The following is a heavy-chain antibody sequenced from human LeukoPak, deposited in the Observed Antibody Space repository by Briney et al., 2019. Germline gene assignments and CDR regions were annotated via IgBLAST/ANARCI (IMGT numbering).Heavy chain of an antibody. CDR3: ARGLGGGSHFDY. CDR1: GDSISSYY. V-gene: IGHV4-34*01. CDR2: INHSGST. Sequence: SETLSLTCTVSGDSISSYYWSWIRQPPGKGLEWIGEINHSGSTNYNPSLKSRVTISVDTSKNQFSLKLSSVTAADTAVYYCARGLGGGSHFDYWGQGTLVTVSS. D-gene: IGHD1-26*01. J-gene: IGHJ4*02.